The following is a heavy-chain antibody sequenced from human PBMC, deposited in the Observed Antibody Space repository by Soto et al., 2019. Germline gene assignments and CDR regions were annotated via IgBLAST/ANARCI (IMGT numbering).Heavy chain of an antibody. V-gene: IGHV3-23*01. Sequence: GGSLRLSCAASGFTFSSYAMSWVRQAPGKGLEWVSAISGSGGSTYCADSVKGRFTISRDNSKNTLYLQMNSLRAEDTAVYYCAKEPYYDFWSGLYDAFDIWGQGTMVTVSS. J-gene: IGHJ3*02. CDR1: GFTFSSYA. CDR3: AKEPYYDFWSGLYDAFDI. CDR2: ISGSGGST. D-gene: IGHD3-3*01.